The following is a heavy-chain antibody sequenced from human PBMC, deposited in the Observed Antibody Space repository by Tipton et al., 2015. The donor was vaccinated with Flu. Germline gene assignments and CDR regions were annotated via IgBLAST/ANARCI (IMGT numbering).Heavy chain of an antibody. CDR3: ASPYKPPSAYYYHYNGMDN. CDR2: MNPNSGNT. CDR1: GYTFTSYD. V-gene: IGHV1-8*01. Sequence: QLVQSGAEVKKPGASVKGSCKASGYTFTSYDINWVRQATGQGLEWMGWMNPNSGNTGYAQKFQGRVTMTRNTSISIAYMELRSLICRRTAMHYCASPYKPPSAYYYHYNGMDNQGQGTKVPVSS. D-gene: IGHD3-10*01. J-gene: IGHJ6*02.